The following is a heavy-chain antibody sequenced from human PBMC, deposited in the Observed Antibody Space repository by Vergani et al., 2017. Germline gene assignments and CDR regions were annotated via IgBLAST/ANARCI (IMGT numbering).Heavy chain of an antibody. CDR3: ARATEPLGENYGYIDY. CDR2: IYSGGST. J-gene: IGHJ4*02. Sequence: EVQLVESGGGLVQPGGSLRLSCAASGFTVSSNYMSWVRQAPGKGLEWVSVIYSGGSTYYADSVKGRFTISRDNSKNTLYLQMNSLRAEDTAVYYCARATEPLGENYGYIDYWGQGTLVTVSS. CDR1: GFTVSSNY. D-gene: IGHD3-10*01. V-gene: IGHV3-66*02.